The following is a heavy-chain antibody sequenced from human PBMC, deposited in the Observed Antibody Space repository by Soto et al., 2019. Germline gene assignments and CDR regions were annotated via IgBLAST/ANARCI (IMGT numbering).Heavy chain of an antibody. CDR2: ISAHNGDT. CDR1: GYTFTSYG. Sequence: QVQLVQSGAEVKNPGASVKVSCKASGYTFTSYGITWVRQAPGQGLEWMGWISAHNGDTTYAQKFQGRVTMTTDTSTRTAYMELRSLRSDDTAVYFWARVRLSLFDYWGQGTLVTVSS. D-gene: IGHD3-10*01. CDR3: ARVRLSLFDY. J-gene: IGHJ4*02. V-gene: IGHV1-18*04.